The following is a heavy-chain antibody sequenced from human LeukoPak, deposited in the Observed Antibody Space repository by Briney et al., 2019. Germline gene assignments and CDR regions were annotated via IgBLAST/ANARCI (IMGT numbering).Heavy chain of an antibody. Sequence: GGSLRLSCVASGFTFSRSAMHWVRQAPGKGLEWVAFILNDGSNKYYADSVKGRFTISRDNPKNTLYLQMNSLRAEDTAVYYCAYCSSTNCGDYNYYMDVWGKGTTVTVSS. D-gene: IGHD2-2*01. CDR2: ILNDGSNK. CDR3: AYCSSTNCGDYNYYMDV. CDR1: GFTFSRSA. J-gene: IGHJ6*03. V-gene: IGHV3-30*02.